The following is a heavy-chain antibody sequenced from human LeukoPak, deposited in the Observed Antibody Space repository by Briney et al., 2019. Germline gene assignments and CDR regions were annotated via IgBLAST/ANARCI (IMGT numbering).Heavy chain of an antibody. CDR2: IKQDGSEK. Sequence: GGSLRLSCAASGFTFSSYSMNWFRQAPGKGLEWVANIKQDGSEKNYVDSVKGRFTISRDNAKNSLYLQMNSLRAEDTAVYYCARGRGQISFDYWGQGTLVTVSS. V-gene: IGHV3-7*01. CDR1: GFTFSSYS. J-gene: IGHJ4*02. CDR3: ARGRGQISFDY.